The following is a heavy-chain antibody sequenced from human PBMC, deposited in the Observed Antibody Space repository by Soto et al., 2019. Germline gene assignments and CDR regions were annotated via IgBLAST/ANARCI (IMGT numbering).Heavy chain of an antibody. CDR3: ARVPEYYDYIWGSYRTHDAFDI. CDR1: GYTFTSYA. Sequence: ASVKVSCKASGYTFTSYAMHWVRQAPGQRLEWMGWINAGNGNTKYSQKLQGRVTMTTDTSTSTAYMELRSLRSDDTAVYYCARVPEYYDYIWGSYRTHDAFDIWGQGTMVTV. V-gene: IGHV1-3*01. CDR2: INAGNGNT. D-gene: IGHD3-16*02. J-gene: IGHJ3*02.